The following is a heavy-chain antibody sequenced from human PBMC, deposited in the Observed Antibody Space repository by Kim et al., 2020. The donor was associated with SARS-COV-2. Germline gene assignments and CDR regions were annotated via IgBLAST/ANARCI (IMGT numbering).Heavy chain of an antibody. CDR1: GFTFSSYA. J-gene: IGHJ4*02. D-gene: IGHD4-17*01. V-gene: IGHV3-30-3*01. CDR3: ARGFGDHARGIPLPWDS. CDR2: ISSDGGNK. Sequence: GGSLRLSCEASGFTFSSYAMHWVRQAPGKGLEWVALISSDGGNKYYAESAKGRLTISRDNSKDTLFLQMSSLRVEDMAVYYCARGFGDHARGIPLPWDSWGPGPLVTVSS.